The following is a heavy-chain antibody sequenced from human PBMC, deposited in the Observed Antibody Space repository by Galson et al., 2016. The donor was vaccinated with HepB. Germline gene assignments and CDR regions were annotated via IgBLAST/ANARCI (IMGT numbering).Heavy chain of an antibody. CDR3: ATGPHWSGYNGPIDGMDV. Sequence: SVKVSCKVSGYTLIQLSMHWVRQAPGKGLEWMGGLDPGHGEMIFAQKFQGRMTVSEDASTDTAYMELSSLRSEDTAVYYCATGPHWSGYNGPIDGMDVWGQGTTVTVSS. CDR2: LDPGHGEM. D-gene: IGHD3-3*01. V-gene: IGHV1-24*01. J-gene: IGHJ6*02. CDR1: GYTLIQLS.